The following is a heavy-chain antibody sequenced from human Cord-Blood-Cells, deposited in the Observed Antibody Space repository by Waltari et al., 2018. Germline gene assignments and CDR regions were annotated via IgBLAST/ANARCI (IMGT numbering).Heavy chain of an antibody. Sequence: QVQLVQSGAEVKKPGSSVMVSCKASGGTSRSYAISCVRQATGQGLEWMGGIIPIFGTANYAQKFQGRVTITADESTSTAYMELSSLRSEDTAVYYCARGGDFWSGYYYKNWYFDLWGRGTLVTVSS. CDR2: IIPIFGTA. CDR1: GGTSRSYA. J-gene: IGHJ2*01. D-gene: IGHD3-3*01. V-gene: IGHV1-69*01. CDR3: ARGGDFWSGYYYKNWYFDL.